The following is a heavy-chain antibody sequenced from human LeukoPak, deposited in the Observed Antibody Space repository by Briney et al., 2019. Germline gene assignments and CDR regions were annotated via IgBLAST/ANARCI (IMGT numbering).Heavy chain of an antibody. CDR2: IYYSGST. Sequence: PSETQSLTCTVPGGSISSYYWSGIRQPPGKGLEWVGYIYYSGSTNYHPSLKSRVTISVDTSKNQFSLKLSSVTAAGTAVYNCARDSYSSGWQTPNYYYYGMDVWGQGTTVTVSS. CDR1: GGSISSYY. CDR3: ARDSYSSGWQTPNYYYYGMDV. D-gene: IGHD6-19*01. V-gene: IGHV4-59*01. J-gene: IGHJ6*02.